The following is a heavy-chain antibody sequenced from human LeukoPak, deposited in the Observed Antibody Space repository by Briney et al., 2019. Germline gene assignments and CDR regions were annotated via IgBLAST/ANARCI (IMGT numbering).Heavy chain of an antibody. D-gene: IGHD6-19*01. V-gene: IGHV1-2*02. CDR3: ARGSPSSSGWYGDY. J-gene: IGHJ4*02. CDR2: INPNSGGT. Sequence: GASVKVSCKASGYTFTSYYMHWVRQAPGQGLEWMGWINPNSGGTNYAQKFQGRVTMTRDTSISTAYMELSRLRSDDTAVYYCARGSPSSSGWYGDYWGQGTLVTVSS. CDR1: GYTFTSYY.